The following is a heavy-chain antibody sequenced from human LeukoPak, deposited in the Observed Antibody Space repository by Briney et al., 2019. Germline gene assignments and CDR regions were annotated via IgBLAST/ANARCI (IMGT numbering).Heavy chain of an antibody. CDR1: GYTFTSYD. Sequence: ASVKVSCKASGYTFTSYDINWVRQAPGQGLEWMGRIIPILGIANYAQKFQGRVTITADKSTSTAYMELSSLRSEDTAVYYCARRREEGCSSTSCYFTSYDPWGQGTLVTVSS. CDR3: ARRREEGCSSTSCYFTSYDP. CDR2: IIPILGIA. V-gene: IGHV1-69*04. J-gene: IGHJ5*02. D-gene: IGHD2-2*01.